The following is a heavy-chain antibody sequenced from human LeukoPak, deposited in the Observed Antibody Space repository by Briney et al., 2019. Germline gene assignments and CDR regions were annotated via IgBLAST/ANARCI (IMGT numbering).Heavy chain of an antibody. CDR2: ISYDGSNK. CDR3: AREGPRGNSQFDY. V-gene: IGHV3-30-3*01. J-gene: IGHJ4*02. Sequence: GGSLRLSCAASGFTFSSYAMHWVRQAPGKGLEWVAIISYDGSNKYYADSVKGRFTISRDNSKTTLYLQMDSLRAEDTAVYYCAREGPRGNSQFDYWGQGTLVTVSS. CDR1: GFTFSSYA. D-gene: IGHD2/OR15-2a*01.